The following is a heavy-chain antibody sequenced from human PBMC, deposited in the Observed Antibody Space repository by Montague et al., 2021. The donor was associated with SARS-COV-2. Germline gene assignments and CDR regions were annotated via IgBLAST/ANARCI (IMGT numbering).Heavy chain of an antibody. CDR1: GFTFSHYV. D-gene: IGHD2-21*01. V-gene: IGHV3-30-3*01. CDR2: ISHDSNHK. J-gene: IGHJ4*02. CDR3: AREYFVNYSLDF. Sequence: PLRLSCATSGFTFSHYVMYWVRQAPGKGLEWVAVISHDSNHKNSADSVKGRFTIPRDNSKSTLSLQMDNLRTEDTAVYYCAREYFVNYSLDFWGQGTLVTVAS.